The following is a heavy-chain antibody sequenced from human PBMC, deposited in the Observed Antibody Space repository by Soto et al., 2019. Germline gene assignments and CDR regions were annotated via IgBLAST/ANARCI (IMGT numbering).Heavy chain of an antibody. Sequence: QLQLQESGPGLVKPSETLSLTCTVSGGSISSSSYYWGWIRQPPGKGLEWIGSIYYSGSTYYNPSLKSRVTISVDTSKNQFSLKLSSVTAADTAMYYCARLHSSGYFDPWGQGTLVTVSS. CDR1: GGSISSSSYY. D-gene: IGHD6-19*01. CDR2: IYYSGST. CDR3: ARLHSSGYFDP. J-gene: IGHJ5*02. V-gene: IGHV4-39*01.